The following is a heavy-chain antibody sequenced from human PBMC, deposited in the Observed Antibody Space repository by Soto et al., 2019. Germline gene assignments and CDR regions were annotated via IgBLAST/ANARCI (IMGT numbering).Heavy chain of an antibody. CDR3: ARDHVGYKMIFGVLSFYGMDV. V-gene: IGHV3-33*01. CDR2: IWSDGSNK. CDR1: GFTFSSFG. Sequence: GGSLRLSCAASGFTFSSFGMHWVRQAPGKGLEWVAVIWSDGSNKYYADSVKGRFTISRDNSKNTLYLQMNSLRAEDTAVYYCARDHVGYKMIFGVLSFYGMDVWGQGTTVTVSS. J-gene: IGHJ6*02. D-gene: IGHD3-3*01.